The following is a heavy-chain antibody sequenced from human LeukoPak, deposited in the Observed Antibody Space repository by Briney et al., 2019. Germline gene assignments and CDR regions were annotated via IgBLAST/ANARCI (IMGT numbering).Heavy chain of an antibody. V-gene: IGHV4-39*01. CDR3: APLCYSSGRNCVY. Sequence: PSETLPLTCTVSGGSISSSSYYWGWIRQPPGKGLEWIGSIYYSGSTYYNPSPKSRVTISVDTSKNQFSLKLSSVTAADTAVYYCAPLCYSSGRNCVYWGQGTLVTVSS. CDR1: GGSISSSSYY. D-gene: IGHD3-22*01. CDR2: IYYSGST. J-gene: IGHJ4*02.